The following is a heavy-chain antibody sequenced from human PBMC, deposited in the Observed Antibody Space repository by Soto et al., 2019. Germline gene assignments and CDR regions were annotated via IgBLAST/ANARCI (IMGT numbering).Heavy chain of an antibody. CDR1: GGTFSNYG. Sequence: QVQLVQSGAEVRKPGSSVKVSCKASGGTFSNYGISWVRQAPGQGLEWMGGIIPILDITNYAQRFQGRVTFTADESTTTAYMELTSLRSEDSAIYYCATDLVGTTNGITYWYFDLWGRGTLVTVSS. CDR2: IIPILDIT. V-gene: IGHV1-69*12. J-gene: IGHJ2*01. CDR3: ATDLVGTTNGITYWYFDL. D-gene: IGHD2-8*01.